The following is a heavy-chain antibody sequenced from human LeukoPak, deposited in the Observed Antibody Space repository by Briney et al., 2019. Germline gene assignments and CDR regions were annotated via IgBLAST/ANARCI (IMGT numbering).Heavy chain of an antibody. D-gene: IGHD3-22*01. CDR3: ARDGFILRAIVVPTSSYFVDY. CDR2: INPNGGGT. J-gene: IGHJ4*02. CDR1: GYPFISYY. V-gene: IGHV1-46*01. Sequence: ASVKVSCKASGYPFISYYKHWVRQAPGQGLEWMGMINPNGGGTSYGQKFQGRVTMTTDTSTSTAYMELRSLRSDDTAVYYCARDGFILRAIVVPTSSYFVDYWGQGTLVTVSS.